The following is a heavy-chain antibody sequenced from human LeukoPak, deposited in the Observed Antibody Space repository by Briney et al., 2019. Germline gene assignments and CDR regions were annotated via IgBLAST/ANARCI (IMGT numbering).Heavy chain of an antibody. CDR3: TRCGYRHPYHFDS. CDR1: GFTFSSYA. V-gene: IGHV3-23*01. CDR2: INGGGGST. Sequence: GGSLRLSCAASGFTFSSYAMSWVRQAPGKGLDWVSSINGGGGSTYYADSVKGRFTISRDNSKNTLSLQMNSLRAEDTAIYYCTRCGYRHPYHFDSWGQGTLVTVSS. J-gene: IGHJ4*02. D-gene: IGHD3-16*02.